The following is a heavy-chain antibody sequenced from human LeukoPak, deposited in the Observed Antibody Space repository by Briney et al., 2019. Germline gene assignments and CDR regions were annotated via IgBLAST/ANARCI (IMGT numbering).Heavy chain of an antibody. V-gene: IGHV1-69*13. D-gene: IGHD3-10*01. J-gene: IGHJ4*02. CDR3: AMTYYYGSGSSFDY. Sequence: GASVKVSCKASGGTFSSYAISWVRQAPGQGLEWMGGIIPIFGTANYAQKFQGRVTITADESTSTAYMELSSLRSEDTAVYYCAMTYYYGSGSSFDYWGQGILVTVSS. CDR1: GGTFSSYA. CDR2: IIPIFGTA.